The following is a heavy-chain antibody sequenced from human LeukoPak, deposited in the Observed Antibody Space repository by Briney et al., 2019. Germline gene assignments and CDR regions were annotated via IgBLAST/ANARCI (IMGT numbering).Heavy chain of an antibody. D-gene: IGHD2-2*02. CDR1: GFTFSSNY. V-gene: IGHV3-53*01. Sequence: GGSLRLSCAASGFTFSSNYMSWVRQAPGKGLEWVSVIYSGGSTYYADSVKGRFTISRDNSKNTLYLQMNSLRAEDTAVYYCARDNMATAIPTSDYWGQGTLVTVSS. J-gene: IGHJ4*02. CDR3: ARDNMATAIPTSDY. CDR2: IYSGGST.